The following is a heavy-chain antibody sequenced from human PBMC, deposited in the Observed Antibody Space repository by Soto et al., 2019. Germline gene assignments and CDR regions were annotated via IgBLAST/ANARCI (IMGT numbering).Heavy chain of an antibody. D-gene: IGHD3-22*01. CDR2: ISYDGSNK. CDR3: ARDHVMIVVVPGPGYFDY. V-gene: IGHV3-30-3*01. CDR1: GFTFSSYA. J-gene: IGHJ4*02. Sequence: QVQLVESGGGVVQPGRSLRLSCAASGFTFSSYAMHWVRQAPGKGLEWVAVISYDGSNKYYADSVKGRFTISRDNSKNTLYLQMTSLRAEDTAVYYCARDHVMIVVVPGPGYFDYWGQGTLVTVSS.